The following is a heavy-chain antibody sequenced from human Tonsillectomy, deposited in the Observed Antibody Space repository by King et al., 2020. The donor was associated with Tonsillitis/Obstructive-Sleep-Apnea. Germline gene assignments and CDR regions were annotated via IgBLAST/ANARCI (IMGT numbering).Heavy chain of an antibody. D-gene: IGHD5-12*01. CDR2: IIPIFPTT. CDR1: GGAFSTHA. CDR3: ARDRLISGYLSGYFDY. Sequence: VQLVQSGAEVKKPGSSVKVSCTASGGAFSTHAISWVRQAPGQGVEWLGRIIPIFPTTNSAQKFQGRITITADESTSTVYMELSSLRSEDTAVYYCARDRLISGYLSGYFDYRGQGTLVTVSS. J-gene: IGHJ4*02. V-gene: IGHV1-69*01.